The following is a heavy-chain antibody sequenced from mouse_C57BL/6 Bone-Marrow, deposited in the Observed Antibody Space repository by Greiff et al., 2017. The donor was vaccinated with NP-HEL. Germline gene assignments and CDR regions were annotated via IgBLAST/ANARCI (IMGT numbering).Heavy chain of an antibody. Sequence: QVHVKQPGAELVRPGTSVKLSCKASGYTFTSYWMHWVKQRPGQGLEWIGVIDPSDSYTNYNQKFKGKATLTVDTSSSTAYMQLSSLTSEDSAVYYCARLDYGNYEAWFAYWGQGTLVTVSA. J-gene: IGHJ3*01. CDR3: ARLDYGNYEAWFAY. CDR2: IDPSDSYT. D-gene: IGHD2-1*01. V-gene: IGHV1-59*01. CDR1: GYTFTSYW.